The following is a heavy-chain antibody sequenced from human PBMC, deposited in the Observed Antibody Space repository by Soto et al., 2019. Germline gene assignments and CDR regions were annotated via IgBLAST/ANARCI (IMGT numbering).Heavy chain of an antibody. V-gene: IGHV3-13*01. CDR3: AKTPKYYYILTGDFNFDY. CDR2: IGTTGGT. Sequence: GGSLRLSCAASGFIFSSYDMQWVRQSSGKGLEWVSAIGTTGGTYYQASVKGRFTISRDNSKNTLYLQMNSLRAEDTAVYYCAKTPKYYYILTGDFNFDYWGQGTLVTVSS. CDR1: GFIFSSYD. D-gene: IGHD3-9*01. J-gene: IGHJ4*02.